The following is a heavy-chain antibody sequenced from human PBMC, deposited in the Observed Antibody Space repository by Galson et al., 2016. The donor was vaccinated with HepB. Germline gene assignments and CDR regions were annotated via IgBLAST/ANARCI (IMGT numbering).Heavy chain of an antibody. CDR3: VREDYGDDRVYYYYYGMDV. J-gene: IGHJ6*02. D-gene: IGHD4-17*01. Sequence: SLRLSCAASGFTFTRYWMHWVRQAPGKGLVWVSRINSDGTSASYADSMTGRFTISRDNAKNTLYLQMNSLRAEDTAVYYCVREDYGDDRVYYYYYGMDVWGQGTTVTVSS. CDR2: INSDGTSA. CDR1: GFTFTRYW. V-gene: IGHV3-74*01.